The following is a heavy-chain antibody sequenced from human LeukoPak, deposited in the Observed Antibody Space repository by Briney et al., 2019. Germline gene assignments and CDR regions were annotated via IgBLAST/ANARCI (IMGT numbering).Heavy chain of an antibody. CDR2: IYSGGST. V-gene: IGHV3-53*04. J-gene: IGHJ5*02. Sequence: GGSLRLSCAASGFTVSSNYMSWVRQAPGKGLEWVSVIYSGGSTYYADSVKGRFTISRHNTKNTLYLQMNSLRAEDTAVYYCARVVVPAARGFDPWGQGTLVTVSS. CDR3: ARVVVPAARGFDP. CDR1: GFTVSSNY. D-gene: IGHD2-2*01.